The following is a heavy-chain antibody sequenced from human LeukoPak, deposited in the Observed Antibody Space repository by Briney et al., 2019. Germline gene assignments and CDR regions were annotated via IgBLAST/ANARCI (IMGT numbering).Heavy chain of an antibody. J-gene: IGHJ4*02. CDR2: ISAYNGNT. D-gene: IGHD2-2*01. Sequence: ASVKVSCKASGYTFTSYGISWVRQAPGQGLEWMGWISAYNGNTNYAQKLQGRVTMTTDTSTSTAYMELRSLRSDDTAVYYCARASRIVVVPAAADYWGQGTLVTVSS. V-gene: IGHV1-18*01. CDR1: GYTFTSYG. CDR3: ARASRIVVVPAAADY.